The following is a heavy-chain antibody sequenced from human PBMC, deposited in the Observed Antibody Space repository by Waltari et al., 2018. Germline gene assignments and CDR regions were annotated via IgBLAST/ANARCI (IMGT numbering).Heavy chain of an antibody. CDR1: GDSXRSTVFY. CDR2: XYYNGXT. CDR3: ARYRTXYXFWXAQKEKFDAFDX. J-gene: IGHJ3*01. Sequence: QLHLQXXGXGLVKXSEXLSPPCNVSGDSXRSTVFYWGWLRQPPGQGMEWIGSXYYNGXTHYNXSLRSXVTISIDTSKXQFSLKVTSVTAADTAVXYCARYRTXYXFWXAQKEKFDAFDXWGQGTXVTVSS. V-gene: IGHV4-39*01. D-gene: IGHD3-3*01.